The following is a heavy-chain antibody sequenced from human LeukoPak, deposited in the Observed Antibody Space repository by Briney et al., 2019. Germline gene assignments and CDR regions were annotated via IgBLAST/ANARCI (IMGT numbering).Heavy chain of an antibody. CDR3: ARKGLLGSGKPWFDP. V-gene: IGHV1-8*01. Sequence: GASVKVSFKASGYTFTSYDINWVRQASGQGLEWMGWMNPNSGDTASAQKFQGRVTMTTNTSISTAYMELTGLRSEDTAMYFCARKGLLGSGKPWFDPWGQGTLVTVSS. J-gene: IGHJ5*02. D-gene: IGHD2-15*01. CDR2: MNPNSGDT. CDR1: GYTFTSYD.